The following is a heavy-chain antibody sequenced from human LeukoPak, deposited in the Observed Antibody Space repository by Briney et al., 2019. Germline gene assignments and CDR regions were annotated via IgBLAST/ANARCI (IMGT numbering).Heavy chain of an antibody. CDR1: GYTFTSHY. J-gene: IGHJ4*02. CDR2: INPNSGST. V-gene: IGHV1-46*01. CDR3: ARSEYYGSGSFDY. D-gene: IGHD3-10*01. Sequence: ASVKVSCKASGYTFTSHYINWVRQAPGQGLEWMGIINPNSGSTDYAQKVRGRVILTRDTSTSTFYMELSSLRSEDTAVYYCARSEYYGSGSFDYWGQGTLVTVSS.